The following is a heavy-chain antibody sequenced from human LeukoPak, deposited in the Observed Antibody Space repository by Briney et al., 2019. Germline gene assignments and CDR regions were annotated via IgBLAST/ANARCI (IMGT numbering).Heavy chain of an antibody. D-gene: IGHD3-10*01. CDR3: AKDLVTGSLDY. CDR2: ISSSGSTI. J-gene: IGHJ4*02. CDR1: GFTFSSYE. Sequence: GGSLRLSCAACGFTFSSYEMNWVRQAPGKGLEWVSYISSSGSTIYYADSVKGRFTISRDNAKNSLYLQMNSLRTEDTAVYYCAKDLVTGSLDYWGQGTLVTVSS. V-gene: IGHV3-48*03.